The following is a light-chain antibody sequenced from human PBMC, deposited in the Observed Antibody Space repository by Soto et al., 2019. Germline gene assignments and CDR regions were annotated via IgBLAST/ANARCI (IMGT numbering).Light chain of an antibody. CDR3: SAWDDNIYGPV. V-gene: IGLV1-44*01. CDR2: RDN. Sequence: QSVLTQPPSASGTPGQRVAISCSGGSSDIGSNPVNWYLHLPGAAPKLLIYRDNQRPSGVPDRFSGSKSGTSASLTISGLLSEDEADYFCSAWDDNIYGPVFGGGTKVTVL. J-gene: IGLJ2*01. CDR1: SSDIGSNP.